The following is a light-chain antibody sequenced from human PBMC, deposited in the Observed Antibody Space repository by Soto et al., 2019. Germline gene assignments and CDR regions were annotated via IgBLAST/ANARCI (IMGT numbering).Light chain of an antibody. J-gene: IGKJ5*01. Sequence: EIVLTQSPGILYLSPGDRATLSCRASQTISSGFLAWYQQKFGQAPRLLIYDASNRATGVPDRFSGSGSGTEFTLTISSLQSEDFAVYYCQQYNNWPITFGQGTRLEIK. CDR3: QQYNNWPIT. CDR2: DAS. CDR1: QTISSGF. V-gene: IGKV3D-15*01.